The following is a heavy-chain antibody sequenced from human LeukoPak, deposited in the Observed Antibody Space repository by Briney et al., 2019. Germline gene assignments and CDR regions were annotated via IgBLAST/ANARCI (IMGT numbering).Heavy chain of an antibody. CDR1: GFTFSDYA. Sequence: GGSLRLSCAASGFTFSDYAMHWVRQAPGKKLEYVSTISSNGDITYYATPVKGRFTISRDNSKNTLFLQLGSLRAEDMAVYYCARGPQPYDDSGSRAFDIWGQGAMVTVSS. V-gene: IGHV3-64*01. CDR2: ISSNGDIT. J-gene: IGHJ3*02. D-gene: IGHD4-17*01. CDR3: ARGPQPYDDSGSRAFDI.